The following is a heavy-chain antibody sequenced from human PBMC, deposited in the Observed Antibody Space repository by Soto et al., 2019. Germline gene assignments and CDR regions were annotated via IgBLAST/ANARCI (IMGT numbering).Heavy chain of an antibody. V-gene: IGHV3-33*01. CDR1: GFTFRNYG. CDR2: IWYDGSKK. CDR3: ARGNYDSSGYLDY. J-gene: IGHJ4*02. D-gene: IGHD3-22*01. Sequence: QVQLVESGGGVVQSGMSPRLSCAASGFTFRNYGMHWVRQAPGKGLEWVAVIWYDGSKKFYADSVKGRFTISRDNSENTLCLQMNSLSAEDTAVYYCARGNYDSSGYLDYWGQGTLVTVSS.